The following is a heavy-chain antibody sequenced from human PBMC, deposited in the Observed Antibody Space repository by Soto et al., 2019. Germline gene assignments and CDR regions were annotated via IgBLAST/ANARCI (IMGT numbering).Heavy chain of an antibody. CDR1: GGSISSGGYY. CDR3: ARDFTDSSGPTLGMGV. Sequence: QVQLQESGPGLVKPSQTLSLTCTVSGGSISSGGYYWSWIRQHPGKGLEWIGYIYYSGSTYDNPSLKRRFTISVDTSKDQFSLKLSSVTAADTAVYYCARDFTDSSGPTLGMGVWGQGTTVTVSS. J-gene: IGHJ6*02. CDR2: IYYSGST. V-gene: IGHV4-31*03. D-gene: IGHD6-19*01.